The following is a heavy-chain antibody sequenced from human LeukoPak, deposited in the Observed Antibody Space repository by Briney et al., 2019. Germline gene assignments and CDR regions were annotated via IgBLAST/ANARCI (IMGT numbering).Heavy chain of an antibody. CDR3: ARDSRYDFWSGYSVDYYYGMDV. CDR1: GGSISSSSYY. V-gene: IGHV4-61*02. D-gene: IGHD3-3*01. Sequence: SETLSLTCTVSGGSISSSSYYWSWIRQPAGKGLEWIGRIYTSGSTNYNPSLKSRVTMSVDTSKNQFSLKLSSVTAADTAVYYCARDSRYDFWSGYSVDYYYGMDVWGQGTTVTVSS. J-gene: IGHJ6*02. CDR2: IYTSGST.